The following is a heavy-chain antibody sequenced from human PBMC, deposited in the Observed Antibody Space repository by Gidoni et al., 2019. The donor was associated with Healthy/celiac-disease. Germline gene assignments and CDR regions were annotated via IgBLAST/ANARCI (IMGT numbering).Heavy chain of an antibody. D-gene: IGHD3-3*01. Sequence: EVQLVDSGGGLVKPGGSLRLSCSASGFTFSSYRMNWVRQAPGKGLEWFSSISSSRSYIYYADAVKGRLTISRDNAKNSLYLQMNSLRAEDTAVYYCARGLGPLGLRFLEWLFGDWGQGTLVTVSS. CDR3: ARGLGPLGLRFLEWLFGD. V-gene: IGHV3-21*01. J-gene: IGHJ4*02. CDR1: GFTFSSYR. CDR2: ISSSRSYI.